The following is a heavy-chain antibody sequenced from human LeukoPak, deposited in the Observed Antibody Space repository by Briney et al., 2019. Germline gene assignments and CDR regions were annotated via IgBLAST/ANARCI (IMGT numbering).Heavy chain of an antibody. CDR3: ASYGGNFALGYFDL. V-gene: IGHV2-5*02. CDR2: IYWDDEK. J-gene: IGHJ2*01. D-gene: IGHD4-23*01. CDR1: GFSLSTSGVG. Sequence: ETGPTLVKPTQTLTLTCTFSGFSLSTSGVGVGWIRQPPGKALEWLALIYWDDEKRYSPSLKSRLTITKDTSKNQVVLTMTNMDPVDTATYYCASYGGNFALGYFDLWGRGTLVTVSS.